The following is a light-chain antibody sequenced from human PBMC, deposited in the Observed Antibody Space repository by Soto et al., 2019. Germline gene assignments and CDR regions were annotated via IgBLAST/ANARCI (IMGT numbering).Light chain of an antibody. CDR1: SSDVDGYNY. CDR2: DVS. Sequence: QSALTQPRSVSGSPGQSVTISCAGTSSDVDGYNYVSWYQQYPGKAPKLMISDVSKRPSGVPDRFSGSKSGNTASLTISGLQAEDEADYYCCSYAGTYTPVVFGGGTKLTVL. CDR3: CSYAGTYTPVV. V-gene: IGLV2-11*01. J-gene: IGLJ2*01.